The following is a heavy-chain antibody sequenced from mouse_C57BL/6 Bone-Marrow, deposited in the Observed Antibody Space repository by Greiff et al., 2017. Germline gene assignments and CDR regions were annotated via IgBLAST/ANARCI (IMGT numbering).Heavy chain of an antibody. D-gene: IGHD1-1*01. Sequence: VKLVESGAELVKPGASVKISCKASGYAFSSYWMNWVKQRPGKGLEWIGQIYPGDGDTNYNGKFKGKATLTADKSSSTAYMQLSSLTSEDSAVYFCARSPPYYYGSSPFAYWGQGTLVTVSA. J-gene: IGHJ3*01. V-gene: IGHV1-80*01. CDR3: ARSPPYYYGSSPFAY. CDR1: GYAFSSYW. CDR2: IYPGDGDT.